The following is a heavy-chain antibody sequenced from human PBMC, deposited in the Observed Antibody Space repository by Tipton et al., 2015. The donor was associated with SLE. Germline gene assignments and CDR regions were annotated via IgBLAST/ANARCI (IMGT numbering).Heavy chain of an antibody. CDR3: AKGGSGGTIFDS. V-gene: IGHV3-53*05. CDR2: IYSVDRK. CDR1: GGFISSYNW. J-gene: IGHJ4*02. Sequence: SLRLSCAVSGGFISSYNWWTWVRQAPGKGLECVAVIYSVDRKYYADSVKGRFTISRDDPSNTLYLQMSGLKVDDTAVYYCAKGGSGGTIFDSWGQGTLVSVSS. D-gene: IGHD1-7*01.